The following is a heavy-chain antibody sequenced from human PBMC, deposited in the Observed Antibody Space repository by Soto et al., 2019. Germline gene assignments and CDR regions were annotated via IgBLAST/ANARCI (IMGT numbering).Heavy chain of an antibody. V-gene: IGHV1-69*12. CDR3: ARDRGPSSGYYPYWFDP. Sequence: QVQLVQSGAEVKKPGSSVKVSCKASGGTFSSYAISWVRQAPGQGLEWMGEIIPIFGTANYAQKFQGRVTITADESMSRADMELSSLRSEDTAVYYCARDRGPSSGYYPYWFDPWGQGTLVTVSS. CDR2: IIPIFGTA. J-gene: IGHJ5*02. CDR1: GGTFSSYA. D-gene: IGHD3-22*01.